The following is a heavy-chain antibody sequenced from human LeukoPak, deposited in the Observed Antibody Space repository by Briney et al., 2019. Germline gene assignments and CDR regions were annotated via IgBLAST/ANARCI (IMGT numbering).Heavy chain of an antibody. CDR3: ARWWSYCGGDCYFVSDY. CDR2: ISAYNGNT. Sequence: GASVKVFCKASGYTFTSYGISWVRQAPGQGLEWMGWISAYNGNTNYAQKLQGRVTMTTDTSTSTAYMELRSLRSDDTAVYYCARWWSYCGGDCYFVSDYWGQGTLVTVSS. D-gene: IGHD2-21*02. CDR1: GYTFTSYG. J-gene: IGHJ4*02. V-gene: IGHV1-18*04.